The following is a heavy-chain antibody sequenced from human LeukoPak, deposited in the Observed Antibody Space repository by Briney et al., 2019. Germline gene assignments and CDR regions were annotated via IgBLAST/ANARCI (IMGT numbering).Heavy chain of an antibody. D-gene: IGHD3-3*01. Sequence: PGGSLRPSCAASGFTFSDYYMSWIRQAPGKGLEWVSYISSSGSTIYYADSVKGRFTISRDNAKNSLYLQMNSLRAEDTAVYYCARDLGDFWSGYYNLDYWGQGTLVTVSS. CDR3: ARDLGDFWSGYYNLDY. J-gene: IGHJ4*02. CDR2: ISSSGSTI. V-gene: IGHV3-11*04. CDR1: GFTFSDYY.